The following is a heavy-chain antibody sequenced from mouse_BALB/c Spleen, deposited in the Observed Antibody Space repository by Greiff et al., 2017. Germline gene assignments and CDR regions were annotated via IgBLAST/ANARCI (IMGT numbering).Heavy chain of an antibody. CDR1: GFNIKDYY. Sequence: VQLQQSGAELVRSGASVKLSCTASGFNIKDYYMHWVKQRPEQGLEWIGWIEPENGDTEYAPKFQGKATMTADTSSNTAYLQLSSLTSEDTAVYYCARGGYEGFAYWGQGTLVTVSA. J-gene: IGHJ3*01. D-gene: IGHD3-1*01. CDR3: ARGGYEGFAY. CDR2: IEPENGDT. V-gene: IGHV14-4*02.